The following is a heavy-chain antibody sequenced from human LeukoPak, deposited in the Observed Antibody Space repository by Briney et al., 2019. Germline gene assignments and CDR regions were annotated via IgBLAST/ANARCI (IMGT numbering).Heavy chain of an antibody. Sequence: SVKVSCKASGGTFSSYAISWVRQAPGQGLEWMGGIIPIFGTANYAQKFQGRVTITADKSTSTAYMELSSLRSEDTAVYYCATVPQIAAAGTVYYYYYMDVWGKGTTVTVSS. V-gene: IGHV1-69*06. CDR2: IIPIFGTA. CDR3: ATVPQIAAAGTVYYYYYMDV. D-gene: IGHD6-13*01. J-gene: IGHJ6*03. CDR1: GGTFSSYA.